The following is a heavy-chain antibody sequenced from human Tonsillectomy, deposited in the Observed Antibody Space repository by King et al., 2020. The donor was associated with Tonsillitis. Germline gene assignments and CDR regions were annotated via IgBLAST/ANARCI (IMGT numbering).Heavy chain of an antibody. V-gene: IGHV3-23*04. CDR3: ARGLSGAHWNFDL. J-gene: IGHJ2*01. Sequence: VQLVESGGGLVQPGGSLGLSCAASGFTFSGYIMRWVRLAPGKGLEWVSTXTGSGGTYYADSVKGRFTISRDISKNTLYLQMNSLRVEDTAVYYCARGLSGAHWNFDLWGRGTLVTVSS. D-gene: IGHD5-12*01. CDR1: GFTFSGYI. CDR2: XTGSGGT.